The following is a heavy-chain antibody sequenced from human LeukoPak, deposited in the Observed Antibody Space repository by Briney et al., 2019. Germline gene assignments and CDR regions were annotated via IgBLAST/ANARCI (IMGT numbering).Heavy chain of an antibody. CDR3: ARLRRMATLDY. J-gene: IGHJ4*02. CDR1: GASISSGSNY. V-gene: IGHV4-39*01. D-gene: IGHD5-12*01. CDR2: IYYSGST. Sequence: SETLSLTCSVSGASISSGSNYWGWIRQPPGKTLEWIGSIYYSGSTYYNPSLKSRVTISVDTSKNQFSLKLSSVTAADTAVYYCARLRRMATLDYWGQGTLVTVSS.